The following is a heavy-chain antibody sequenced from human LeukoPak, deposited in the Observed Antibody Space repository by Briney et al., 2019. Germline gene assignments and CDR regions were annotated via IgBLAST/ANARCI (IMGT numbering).Heavy chain of an antibody. D-gene: IGHD6-19*01. Sequence: GGSLRLSCAASGLTFSDYYMSWIRQAPGKGLEWVSYISSSGSTIYYADSVKGRFTISRDNAKNPLYPQMNSLRAEDTAVYYCARDTAVAGKDYWGQGTLVTVSS. V-gene: IGHV3-11*01. CDR3: ARDTAVAGKDY. J-gene: IGHJ4*02. CDR2: ISSSGSTI. CDR1: GLTFSDYY.